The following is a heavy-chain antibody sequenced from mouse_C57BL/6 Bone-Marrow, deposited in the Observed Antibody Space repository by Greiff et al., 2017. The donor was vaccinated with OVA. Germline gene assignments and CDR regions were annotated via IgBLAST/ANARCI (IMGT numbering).Heavy chain of an antibody. Sequence: VKLMESGPGLVAPSQSLSITCTVSGFSLTSYAISWVRQPPGKGLEWLGVIWTGGGTNYTSALKSRLSISKDNSKSQVFLKMNSLQTDDTARYYCARNYYGSSTGGWFAYWGQGTLVTVSA. D-gene: IGHD1-1*01. CDR1: GFSLTSYA. V-gene: IGHV2-9-1*01. J-gene: IGHJ3*01. CDR3: ARNYYGSSTGGWFAY. CDR2: IWTGGGT.